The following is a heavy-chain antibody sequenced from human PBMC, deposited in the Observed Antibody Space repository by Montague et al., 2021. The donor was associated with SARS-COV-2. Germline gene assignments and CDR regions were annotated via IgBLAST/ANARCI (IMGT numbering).Heavy chain of an antibody. CDR3: AKASWIQLWFRTPYFDY. Sequence: SLRLSYAASGFTFSSYAMSRVRQAPGKGLEWVPAIRGNCGCTYYAHSVKGRFTISRDNSKNTLYLQMNSLRAEDTAVYYCAKASWIQLWFRTPYFDYWGQGTLVTVS. J-gene: IGHJ4*02. V-gene: IGHV3-23*01. CDR2: IRGNCGCT. CDR1: GFTFSSYA. D-gene: IGHD5-18*01.